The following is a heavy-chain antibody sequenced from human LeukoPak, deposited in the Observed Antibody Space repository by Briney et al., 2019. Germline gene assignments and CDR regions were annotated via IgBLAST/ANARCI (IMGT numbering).Heavy chain of an antibody. CDR2: INPNSGGT. J-gene: IGHJ4*02. CDR1: GYTFTGYY. Sequence: ASVKVSCKASGYTFTGYYMHWVRQAPGQGLEGMGWINPNSGGTNYAQKFQGRVTMTRDTSISTAYMELSRLRSDDTAVYYCARDSGILTGYYYFDYWGQGTLVTVSS. V-gene: IGHV1-2*02. D-gene: IGHD3-9*01. CDR3: ARDSGILTGYYYFDY.